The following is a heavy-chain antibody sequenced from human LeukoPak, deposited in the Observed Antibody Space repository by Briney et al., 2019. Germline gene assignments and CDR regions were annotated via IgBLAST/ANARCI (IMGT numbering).Heavy chain of an antibody. CDR1: GGSISSSSFY. V-gene: IGHV4-39*01. Sequence: SETLSLTCTVSGGSISSSSFYWGWIRQPPGKGLEWIGSFYHSGSTYYNPSLKSRVTISVDTSKNQFSLKLISVTAADTAVYYCARPDKYWGQGTLVTVSS. J-gene: IGHJ4*02. CDR2: FYHSGST. CDR3: ARPDKY.